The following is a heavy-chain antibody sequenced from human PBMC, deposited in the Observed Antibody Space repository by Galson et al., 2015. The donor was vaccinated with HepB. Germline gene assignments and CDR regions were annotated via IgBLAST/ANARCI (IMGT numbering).Heavy chain of an antibody. J-gene: IGHJ4*02. CDR1: GFTFDDYA. Sequence: SLRLSCAASGFTFDDYAMHWVRQAPGKGLEWVSGISWNSGSIGYADSVKGRFTISRDNAKNSLYLQMNSLRAEDTALYYCAKDMNEDTAMAETTRFDYWGQGTLVTVSS. CDR2: ISWNSGSI. V-gene: IGHV3-9*01. CDR3: AKDMNEDTAMAETTRFDY. D-gene: IGHD5-18*01.